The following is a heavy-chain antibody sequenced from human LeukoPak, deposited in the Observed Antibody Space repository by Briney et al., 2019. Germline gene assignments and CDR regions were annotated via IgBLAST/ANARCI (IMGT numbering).Heavy chain of an antibody. CDR1: GYTFTSYG. V-gene: IGHV1-8*02. D-gene: IGHD6-19*01. Sequence: ASVKVSCKASGYTFTSYGISWVRQAPGQGLEWMGWMNPNSGNIGYAQKFQGRVTMTRNTSISTAYMELSSLRSEDTAVYYCAREGSVAGTWGFDYWGQGTLVTVSS. J-gene: IGHJ4*02. CDR3: AREGSVAGTWGFDY. CDR2: MNPNSGNI.